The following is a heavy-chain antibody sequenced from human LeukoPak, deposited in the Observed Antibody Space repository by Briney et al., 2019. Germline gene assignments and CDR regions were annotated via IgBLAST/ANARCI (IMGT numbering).Heavy chain of an antibody. CDR3: ARDQQRFCSGGTCCLGFEY. D-gene: IGHD2-15*01. Sequence: PGGPLRLSCAACGFIFHNYGVHWLRQAPGGGLEWVALIWCDRSNTYDADSEKGLFTISRENSNNTLYLQMNRLRDDDTAEYYCARDQQRFCSGGTCCLGFEYWGQGILVTVSS. J-gene: IGHJ4*02. V-gene: IGHV3-33*01. CDR1: GFIFHNYG. CDR2: IWCDRSNT.